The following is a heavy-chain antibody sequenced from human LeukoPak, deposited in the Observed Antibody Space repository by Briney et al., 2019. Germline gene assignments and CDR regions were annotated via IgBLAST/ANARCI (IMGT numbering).Heavy chain of an antibody. Sequence: GGSLRLSCAASGFTFSSYEMNWVRQAPGKGLEWVSYISSSGSTIYYADSVKGRFTISRDNAKNSLYLQMNSLRAEDTAVYYCARWDYYDGGGYSAYGGQRTRVTVPP. CDR3: ARWDYYDGGGYSAY. CDR1: GFTFSSYE. D-gene: IGHD3-22*01. CDR2: ISSSGSTI. V-gene: IGHV3-48*03. J-gene: IGHJ4*02.